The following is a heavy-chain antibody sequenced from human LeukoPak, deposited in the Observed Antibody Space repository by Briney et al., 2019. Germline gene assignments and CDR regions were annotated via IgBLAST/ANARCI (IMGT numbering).Heavy chain of an antibody. J-gene: IGHJ4*02. CDR3: AKDRYSYAFEYSDS. V-gene: IGHV3-30*18. CDR2: ISNDGSKK. Sequence: GSLRLPCAASGFTFSSYGMHWVRQAPGKGLDWVAVISNDGSKKYYADSVKGRFTISRDNSKNTLSLQVSSLRTEDTAVYYCAKDRYSYAFEYSDSWGQGTLVTVSS. CDR1: GFTFSSYG. D-gene: IGHD5-18*01.